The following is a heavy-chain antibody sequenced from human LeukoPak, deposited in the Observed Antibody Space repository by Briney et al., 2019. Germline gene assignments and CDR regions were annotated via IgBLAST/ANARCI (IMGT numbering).Heavy chain of an antibody. J-gene: IGHJ4*02. D-gene: IGHD3-22*01. Sequence: GGSLRLSCTASGFTVSSNYMSWVRQAPGKGLEWVSVIYSGGSTYYADSVKGRFTISRDNSKNTLYLQMNSLRAEDTAVYYCSKATSPLTYYSDSSGYYQGYYFDYWGQGTLVTVSS. CDR3: SKATSPLTYYSDSSGYYQGYYFDY. V-gene: IGHV3-53*01. CDR2: IYSGGST. CDR1: GFTVSSNY.